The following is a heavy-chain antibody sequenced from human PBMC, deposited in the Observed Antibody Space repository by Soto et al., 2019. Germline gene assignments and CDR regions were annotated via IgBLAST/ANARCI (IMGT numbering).Heavy chain of an antibody. CDR1: GFTFSRNT. CDR2: ITSSGSYV. J-gene: IGHJ6*02. CDR3: VKDEGIEAMDV. V-gene: IGHV3-21*01. Sequence: GSLRLSCVTSGFTFSRNTMNWVRQAPGKGLEWVAPITSSGSYVYYADSVKGRFSASRDNAKNSLSLQMDSLRPDDTAIYFCVKDEGIEAMDVWGQGTTVTVSS. D-gene: IGHD3-3*02.